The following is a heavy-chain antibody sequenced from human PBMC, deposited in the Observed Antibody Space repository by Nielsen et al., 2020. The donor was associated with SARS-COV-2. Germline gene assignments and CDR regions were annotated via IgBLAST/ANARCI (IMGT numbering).Heavy chain of an antibody. CDR2: ISYDGNNK. Sequence: GESLKISCAASGFTFSSYGMHWVRQAPGKGLEWVAVISYDGNNKYYSDSVKGRFTISRDNSKNTLYLQMNSLRAEDTAVYYCAKDTRSGLVRGVITDYWGQGTLVTGSS. D-gene: IGHD3-10*01. CDR3: AKDTRSGLVRGVITDY. CDR1: GFTFSSYG. J-gene: IGHJ4*02. V-gene: IGHV3-30*18.